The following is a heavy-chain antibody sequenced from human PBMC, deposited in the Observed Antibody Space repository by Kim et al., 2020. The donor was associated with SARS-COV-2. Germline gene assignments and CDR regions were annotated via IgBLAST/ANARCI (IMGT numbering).Heavy chain of an antibody. J-gene: IGHJ4*02. Sequence: GGSLRLSCATSGFSFMSYAMSWVRQAPGKGLEWVAIIYNDESSAFYADSVKGRFSISRDHSTDSRNLEMRSLSAEDTATYYCAKNDQWSTVPDYWGQGTKVTVSS. CDR2: IYNDESSA. D-gene: IGHD4-17*01. CDR3: AKNDQWSTVPDY. V-gene: IGHV3-23*03. CDR1: GFSFMSYA.